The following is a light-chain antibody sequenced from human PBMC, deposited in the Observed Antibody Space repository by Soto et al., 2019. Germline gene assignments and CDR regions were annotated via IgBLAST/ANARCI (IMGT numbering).Light chain of an antibody. CDR2: DAS. Sequence: EIVMTQSPATLSVSSGERATLSCRASQSVGSDLAWYQQKPGQAPRLVIYDASKRATGTPARFSGSGSGTDFTLTISSLEPEDFAVYYCQQRSNWPTFGQGTRLEIK. J-gene: IGKJ5*01. V-gene: IGKV3-11*01. CDR3: QQRSNWPT. CDR1: QSVGSD.